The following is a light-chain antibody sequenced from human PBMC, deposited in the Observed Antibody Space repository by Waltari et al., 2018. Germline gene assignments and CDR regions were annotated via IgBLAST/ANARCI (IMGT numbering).Light chain of an antibody. J-gene: IGLJ3*02. CDR1: RGINAYTYT. CDR3: MILYNNAVV. V-gene: IGLV5-45*01. Sequence: QAVVTQPASLSASPGASASLTCTLHRGINAYTYTIYWSRQSPGSPPQFLRKFRSDSDIKRGSGVPSRFSGSKDTSANAGVLFISGLQSEDEADYYCMILYNNAVVFGGGTKLTVL. CDR2: FRSDSDI.